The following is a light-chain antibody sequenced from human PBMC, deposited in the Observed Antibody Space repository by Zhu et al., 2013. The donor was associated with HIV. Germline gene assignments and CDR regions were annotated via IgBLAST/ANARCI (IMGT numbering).Light chain of an antibody. CDR2: GAS. V-gene: IGKV3-15*01. CDR1: QSVNSH. CDR3: QQYHNWPQT. J-gene: IGKJ1*01. Sequence: EIVMTQSPATLSVSPGERATLSCRASQSVNSHLAWYQQKPGQAPRLLISGASTRATDIPTRFSGSGSGTEFTLTISSLQSEDFAVYYCQQYHNWPQTFGPGTKVEI.